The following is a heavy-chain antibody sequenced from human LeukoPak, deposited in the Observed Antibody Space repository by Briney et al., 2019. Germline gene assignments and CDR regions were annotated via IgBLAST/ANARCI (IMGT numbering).Heavy chain of an antibody. D-gene: IGHD1-1*01. V-gene: IGHV3-48*03. J-gene: IGHJ4*02. Sequence: PGGSLRLSCAASGFTFSSYEMNWVRQAPGKGLEWVSYISSSGSTIKYRDSVKGRFTISRDNAKNSLYLQMNSLRAEDTALYYCARHSPLWNYWGQGTLVTVSS. CDR3: ARHSPLWNY. CDR2: ISSSGSTI. CDR1: GFTFSSYE.